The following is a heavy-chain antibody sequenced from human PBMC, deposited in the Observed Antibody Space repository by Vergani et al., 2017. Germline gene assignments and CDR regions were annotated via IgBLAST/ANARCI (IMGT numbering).Heavy chain of an antibody. D-gene: IGHD3-9*01. J-gene: IGHJ6*02. CDR3: AKERPQVRYFDWLPPPHCCHYGMDV. CDR1: GFTFSSYG. CDR2: IRYYGSNK. Sequence: QVQLVESGGGVVQPGGSLRLSCAASGFTFSSYGMHWVRQAPGKGLEWVAFIRYYGSNKYYADSVKGRFTISRDNSKNTLYLQMNSLRAEDTAVYYCAKERPQVRYFDWLPPPHCCHYGMDVWGQGTTVTVSS. V-gene: IGHV3-30*02.